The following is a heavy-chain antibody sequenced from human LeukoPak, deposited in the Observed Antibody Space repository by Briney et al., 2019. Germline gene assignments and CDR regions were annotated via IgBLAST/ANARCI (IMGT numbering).Heavy chain of an antibody. CDR3: ARDSPHYYDSSGYWFDP. V-gene: IGHV3-7*01. Sequence: GGSLRLSCAASGFTFSSYGMSWGPQAPGKGREWVANIKQDGRDKYYVDSVKGRFTISRDNAKNSLYLQMNSLRAADTAVYYCARDSPHYYDSSGYWFDPWGQGTLVTVSS. J-gene: IGHJ5*02. D-gene: IGHD3-22*01. CDR1: GFTFSSYG. CDR2: IKQDGRDK.